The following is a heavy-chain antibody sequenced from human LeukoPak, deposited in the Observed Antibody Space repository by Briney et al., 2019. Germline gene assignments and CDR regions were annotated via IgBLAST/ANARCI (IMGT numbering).Heavy chain of an antibody. CDR1: GGSISSSTCY. CDR2: ICYSGST. Sequence: SETLSLTCTVSGGSISSSTCYWGWIRQPPGKGLEWIGTICYSGSTYYNPSLKRRVTISVDTSKNQFSLKLSSVTAADTAVYYCVKDRGNHVTDYWGQGTLVTVSS. D-gene: IGHD1-14*01. J-gene: IGHJ4*02. CDR3: VKDRGNHVTDY. V-gene: IGHV4-39*07.